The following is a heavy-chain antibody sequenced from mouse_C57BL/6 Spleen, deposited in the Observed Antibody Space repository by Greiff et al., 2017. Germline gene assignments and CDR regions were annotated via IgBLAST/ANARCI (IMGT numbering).Heavy chain of an antibody. J-gene: IGHJ3*01. CDR3: ARDREPGVAY. D-gene: IGHD6-1*02. Sequence: EVQLQQSVAELVRPGASVKLSCTASGFTFKSTYMHWVQQRPEQGLEWIGRIDPANGNTKYAPKFQGKATITADTSSNTAYLQLSSLTSEDTAIYYCARDREPGVAYWGQGTLVTVSA. V-gene: IGHV14-3*01. CDR2: IDPANGNT. CDR1: GFTFKSTY.